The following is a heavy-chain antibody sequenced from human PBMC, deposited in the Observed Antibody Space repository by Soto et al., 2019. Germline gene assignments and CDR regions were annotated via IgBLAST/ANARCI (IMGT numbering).Heavy chain of an antibody. D-gene: IGHD4-17*01. V-gene: IGHV4-4*02. CDR2: IYHSGST. J-gene: IGHJ4*02. CDR1: GGSISSSNW. Sequence: PSETLSLTCAVSGGSISSSNWWSWVRQPPGKGLEWIGEIYHSGSTNYNPSLKSRVTISVDKSKNQFSLKLSSVTAADTAVYYCAREGSTTVTTFDYWGQGTLVTVSS. CDR3: AREGSTTVTTFDY.